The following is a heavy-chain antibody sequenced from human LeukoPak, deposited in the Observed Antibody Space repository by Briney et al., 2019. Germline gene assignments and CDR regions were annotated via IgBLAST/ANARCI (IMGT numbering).Heavy chain of an antibody. CDR3: ARARPTSGSYY. J-gene: IGHJ4*02. V-gene: IGHV4-59*12. CDR1: GGSISSYY. Sequence: PSETLSLTCTVSGGSISSYYWSWIRQPPGKGLEWIGYIYHSGSTYYNPSLKSRVTISVDRSKNQFSLKLSSVTAADTAVYYCARARPTSGSYYWGQGTLVTVSS. D-gene: IGHD1-26*01. CDR2: IYHSGST.